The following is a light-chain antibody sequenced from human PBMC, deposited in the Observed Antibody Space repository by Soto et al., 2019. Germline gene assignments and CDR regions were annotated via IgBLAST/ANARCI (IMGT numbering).Light chain of an antibody. CDR3: QQANSFPHT. CDR2: AAS. V-gene: IGKV1-12*01. Sequence: QLTQSPSSLSASVGDRVTITCRASQSISSWLAWSQQKPGKAPKFLIYAASTLQSGVPSRFSGSVSGTDFTLTISSLQPEDFATYYCQQANSFPHTYGQGTRLEIK. CDR1: QSISSW. J-gene: IGKJ5*01.